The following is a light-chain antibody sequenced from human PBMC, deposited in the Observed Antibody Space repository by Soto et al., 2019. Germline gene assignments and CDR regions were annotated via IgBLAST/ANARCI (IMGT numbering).Light chain of an antibody. CDR1: QGISSF. CDR2: AAS. V-gene: IGKV1-9*01. CDR3: QQDYSYPLT. Sequence: IQLTQTPSSLSASVGDRVTITCRASQGISSFLAWYQQKPGKAPKLLIYAASSLQSGVTARFRGSGFGKDFTLTITSLQPEDFATYYCQQDYSYPLTFGGGTKVDIK. J-gene: IGKJ4*01.